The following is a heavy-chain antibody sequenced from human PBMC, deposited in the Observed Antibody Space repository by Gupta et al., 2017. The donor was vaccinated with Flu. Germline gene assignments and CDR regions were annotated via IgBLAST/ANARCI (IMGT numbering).Heavy chain of an antibody. J-gene: IGHJ4*02. CDR1: GFPVSSYD. CDR2: ISSRGET. CDR3: ARGHWDS. V-gene: IGHV3-48*03. Sequence: EVQLVESGGGLVQPGGSLRLSCAASGFPVSSYDMSWVRLAPGKGLEWVSFISSRGETYQTDSVKGRFTISRDNAKNLVHLQMNNMRVEDTAFYYCARGHWDSWGQGTLVTVSS.